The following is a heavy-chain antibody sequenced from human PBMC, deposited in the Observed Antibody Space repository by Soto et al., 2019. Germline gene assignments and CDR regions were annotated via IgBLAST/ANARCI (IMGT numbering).Heavy chain of an antibody. V-gene: IGHV1-69*01. CDR3: AGGPGHHSGGEDDYYGMDC. Sequence: QVQLVQSGAEVKKPGSSVKVSCKASGGTFSSYAISWVRQAPGQGLEWMGGIIPIFGTANYAQKFQGRVTLITDDYTRTTYGMLGSLGCAETAAYCCAGGPGHHSGGEDDYYGMDCGGKGTTVTVSS. D-gene: IGHD3-16*01. CDR2: IIPIFGTA. J-gene: IGHJ6*04. CDR1: GGTFSSYA.